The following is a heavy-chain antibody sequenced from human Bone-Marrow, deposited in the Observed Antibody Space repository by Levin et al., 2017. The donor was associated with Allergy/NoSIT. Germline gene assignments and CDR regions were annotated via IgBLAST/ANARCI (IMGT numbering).Heavy chain of an antibody. CDR3: AKDMGAIYYDAYYFDY. D-gene: IGHD1-26*01. Sequence: PGGSLRLSCAASGFTFDDYIMHWVRQRPGKGLEWVALITWDGGTTYYVDSVKGRFTISRDNSKNSLYLHMSGLRTEDTAFYYCAKDMGAIYYDAYYFDYWGQGTLVTVSS. V-gene: IGHV3-43*01. CDR1: GFTFDDYI. CDR2: ITWDGGTT. J-gene: IGHJ4*02.